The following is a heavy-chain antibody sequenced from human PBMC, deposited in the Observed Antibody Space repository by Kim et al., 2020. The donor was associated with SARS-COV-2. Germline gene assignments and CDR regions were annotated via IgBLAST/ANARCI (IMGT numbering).Heavy chain of an antibody. D-gene: IGHD3-10*01. V-gene: IGHV4-39*01. Sequence: PALKSRVTISVATSKNQFSLKLSSVTAADTAVYYCARPFSYGSGLYYFDYWGQGTLVTVSP. CDR3: ARPFSYGSGLYYFDY. J-gene: IGHJ4*02.